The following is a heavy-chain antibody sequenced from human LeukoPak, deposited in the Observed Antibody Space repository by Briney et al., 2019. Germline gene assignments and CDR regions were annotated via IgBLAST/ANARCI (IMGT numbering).Heavy chain of an antibody. J-gene: IGHJ5*01. CDR1: GGSISNYY. D-gene: IGHD5-12*01. Sequence: PSETLSLTCTVSGGSISNYYWSWIRQPAGKGLEWIGRIYTSGTINYNPSLKSRVAMSVDTSKNQFSLKLTSVTAADTAVYFCTRGLAAAYDYNWFDSWGQGTLVTVSS. CDR3: TRGLAAAYDYNWFDS. V-gene: IGHV4-4*07. CDR2: IYTSGTI.